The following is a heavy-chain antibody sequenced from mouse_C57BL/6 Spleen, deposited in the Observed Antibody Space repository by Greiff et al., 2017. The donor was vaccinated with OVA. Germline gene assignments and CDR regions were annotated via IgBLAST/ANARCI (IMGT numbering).Heavy chain of an antibody. CDR1: GFTFSSYG. CDR3: ARHDSSGYVAY. V-gene: IGHV5-6*01. CDR2: ISSGGSYT. Sequence: EVKLVESGGDLVKPGGSLKLSCAASGFTFSSYGMSWVRQTPDKRLEWVATISSGGSYTYYPDSVKGRFTISRDNAKNTLYLQMSSLKSEDTAMYYCARHDSSGYVAYWGQGTLVTVSA. D-gene: IGHD3-2*02. J-gene: IGHJ3*01.